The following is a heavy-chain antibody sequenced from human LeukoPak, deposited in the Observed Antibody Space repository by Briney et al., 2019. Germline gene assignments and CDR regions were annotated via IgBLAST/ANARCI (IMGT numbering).Heavy chain of an antibody. CDR2: IYYSGST. V-gene: IGHV4-39*07. Sequence: NPSETLSLTCTVSGGSISSSSYYWGWIRQPPGKGLEWIGSIYYSGSTNYNPSLKSRVTISVDKSKNQFSLKLSSVTAADTAVYYCARDPKYDFWSGYHDYWGQGTLVTVSS. CDR3: ARDPKYDFWSGYHDY. CDR1: GGSISSSSYY. D-gene: IGHD3-3*01. J-gene: IGHJ4*02.